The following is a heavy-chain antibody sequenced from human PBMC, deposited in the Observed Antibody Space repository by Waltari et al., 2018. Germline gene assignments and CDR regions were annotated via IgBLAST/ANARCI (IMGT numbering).Heavy chain of an antibody. D-gene: IGHD3-22*01. CDR1: GYTFTHYY. V-gene: IGHV1-69-2*01. CDR3: ATVPYYYDSSGLLI. J-gene: IGHJ3*02. CDR2: VDPEDGET. Sequence: EVQLVQSGAEVKKPGATVKISCKASGYTFTHYYMHWVQQAPGKGLEWMGRVDPEDGETIYAEKFQGRVTITADTSTDTAYMELSSLRSEDTAVYYCATVPYYYDSSGLLIWGQGTMVTVSS.